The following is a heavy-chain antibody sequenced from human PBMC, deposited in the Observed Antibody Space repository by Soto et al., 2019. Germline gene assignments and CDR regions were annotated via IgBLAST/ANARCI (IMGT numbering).Heavy chain of an antibody. CDR2: IRSKANSYAT. D-gene: IGHD3-22*01. CDR3: TRLLFNYDSSGYHTYDNWFDP. J-gene: IGHJ5*02. CDR1: GFTFSGSA. V-gene: IGHV3-73*01. Sequence: VGSLRLSCAASGFTFSGSAMHWVRQASGKGLEWVGRIRSKANSYATAYAASVEGRFTISRDDSKNTAYLQMNSLKTEDTAVYYCTRLLFNYDSSGYHTYDNWFDPWGQGTLVTVSS.